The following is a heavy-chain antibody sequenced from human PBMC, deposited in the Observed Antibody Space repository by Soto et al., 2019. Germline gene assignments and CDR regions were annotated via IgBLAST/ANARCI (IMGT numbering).Heavy chain of an antibody. D-gene: IGHD2-2*01. V-gene: IGHV3-74*01. CDR3: ARDLSSCSSARCYSFYYGMDL. CDR1: GFNFSRFW. J-gene: IGHJ6*02. CDR2: INSGGSRT. Sequence: GGSLRLSCTASGFNFSRFWTHWVRQVPGRGLVWVSHINSGGSRTSYADSVKGRFTISRDNAKNTLYLQMNSLRAEDTAVYYCARDLSSCSSARCYSFYYGMDLWGQGTTVTVSS.